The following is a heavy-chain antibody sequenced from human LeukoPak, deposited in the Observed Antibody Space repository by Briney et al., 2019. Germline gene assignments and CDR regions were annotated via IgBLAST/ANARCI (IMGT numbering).Heavy chain of an antibody. Sequence: GGSLRLSCAASGFTFSSNAMSWVRQAPGKGLEWVSAISGSGGSTYYADSVKGRFTISRDNSKNTLYLQMNSLRAEDTAVYYCAKDIGFGGYGPFGYWGQGTLVTVSS. V-gene: IGHV3-23*01. CDR2: ISGSGGST. D-gene: IGHD5-12*01. CDR1: GFTFSSNA. J-gene: IGHJ4*02. CDR3: AKDIGFGGYGPFGY.